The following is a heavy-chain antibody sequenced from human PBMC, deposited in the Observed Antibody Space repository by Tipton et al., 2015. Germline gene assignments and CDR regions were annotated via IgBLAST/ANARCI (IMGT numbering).Heavy chain of an antibody. D-gene: IGHD3-22*01. Sequence: QLVQSGAEVKKPGASVKVSCKASEYIFTGYYMYWVRQAPGQGFEWMGWINPYSGVTKYAQKFQGRVTLTRDTSVATAYMELSRLTSDDTAVYYCARRNTMMVSAYYYYGMDVWGQGTTVTVSS. CDR1: EYIFTGYY. CDR3: ARRNTMMVSAYYYYGMDV. J-gene: IGHJ6*02. V-gene: IGHV1-2*02. CDR2: INPYSGVT.